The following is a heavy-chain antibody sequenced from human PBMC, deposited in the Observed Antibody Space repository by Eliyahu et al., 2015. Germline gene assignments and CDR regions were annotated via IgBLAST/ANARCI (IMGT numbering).Heavy chain of an antibody. D-gene: IGHD6-13*01. J-gene: IGHJ3*02. Sequence: EVQLVESGGGLVQPGGSLRLSCAASGFTXSSXWMSWVRQAPGKGLEWVAXIKQDGSEKYYVDSVKGRFTISRDNAKNSLYLQMNSLRAEDTAVYYCATSIAAADTPFDAFDIWGQGTMVTVSS. CDR1: GFTXSSXW. CDR2: IKQDGSEK. V-gene: IGHV3-7*02. CDR3: ATSIAAADTPFDAFDI.